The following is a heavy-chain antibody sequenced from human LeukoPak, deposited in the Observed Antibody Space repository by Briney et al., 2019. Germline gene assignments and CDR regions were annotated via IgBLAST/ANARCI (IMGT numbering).Heavy chain of an antibody. CDR1: GFTFSSYW. D-gene: IGHD3-3*01. V-gene: IGHV3-74*01. CDR2: INSDGSST. Sequence: GGSLRLSCAASGFTFSSYWMHWVRQAPGKGLVWVSRINSDGSSTTYADSVKGRFTISRDNAKNTVYLQMSSLRADDTAVYYCVPRKEWSCYMDVWGKGTTVTVSS. J-gene: IGHJ6*03. CDR3: VPRKEWSCYMDV.